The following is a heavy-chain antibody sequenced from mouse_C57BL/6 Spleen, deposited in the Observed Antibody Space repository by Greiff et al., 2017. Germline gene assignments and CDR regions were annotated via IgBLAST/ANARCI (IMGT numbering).Heavy chain of an antibody. D-gene: IGHD1-1*01. CDR3: AREGKTVVAPYYAMDY. CDR1: GFTFSDYY. CDR2: ISNGGGST. V-gene: IGHV5-12*01. J-gene: IGHJ4*01. Sequence: EVMLVESGGGLVQPGGSLKLSCAASGFTFSDYYMYWVRQTPEKRLEWVAYISNGGGSTYYPDTVKGRFTISRDNAKNTLYLQMSRLKSEDTAMYYCAREGKTVVAPYYAMDYWGQGTSVTVSS.